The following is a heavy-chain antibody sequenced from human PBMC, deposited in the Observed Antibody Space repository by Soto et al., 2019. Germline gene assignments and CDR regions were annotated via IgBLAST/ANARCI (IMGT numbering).Heavy chain of an antibody. CDR3: ARGRKELRFLEWLLYIDY. J-gene: IGHJ4*02. D-gene: IGHD3-3*01. V-gene: IGHV4-59*01. CDR1: GGSISSYY. CDR2: IYYSGST. Sequence: SETLSLTCTVSGGSISSYYWSWIRQPPGKGLEWIGYIYYSGSTNYNPSLKSRVTISVDTSKNQFSLKLSSVTAADTAVYYCARGRKELRFLEWLLYIDYWGQGTLVTVSS.